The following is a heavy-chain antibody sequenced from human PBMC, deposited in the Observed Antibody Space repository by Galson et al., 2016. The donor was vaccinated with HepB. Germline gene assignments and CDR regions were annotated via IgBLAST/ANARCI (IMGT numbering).Heavy chain of an antibody. CDR1: GFTFSSYW. CDR2: INSDGTT. Sequence: SLRLSCAASGFTFSSYWMNWVRQPPGKGLVWVARINSDGTTTYADSVEGRFTISRDDADNTLYLQMNSLRVEDTAVYYCAVEAGIAVAGPEFHYYYGMDVWGQGTTVTVSS. V-gene: IGHV3-74*03. D-gene: IGHD6-19*01. CDR3: AVEAGIAVAGPEFHYYYGMDV. J-gene: IGHJ6*02.